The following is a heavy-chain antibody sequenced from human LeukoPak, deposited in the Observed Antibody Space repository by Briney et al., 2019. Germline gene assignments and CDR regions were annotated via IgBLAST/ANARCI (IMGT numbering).Heavy chain of an antibody. CDR2: ISSSSSTI. D-gene: IGHD2-2*02. Sequence: PGGSLRLSCAASGFTFSSYSMNWVRQAPGKGLEWVSYISSSSSTIYYADSVKGRFTISRDNAKNSLYLQMNSLRAEDTGVYYCTRGQYCSGTNCYIPYHFYFYMDVWGKGTTVTVSS. CDR3: TRGQYCSGTNCYIPYHFYFYMDV. CDR1: GFTFSSYS. J-gene: IGHJ6*03. V-gene: IGHV3-48*01.